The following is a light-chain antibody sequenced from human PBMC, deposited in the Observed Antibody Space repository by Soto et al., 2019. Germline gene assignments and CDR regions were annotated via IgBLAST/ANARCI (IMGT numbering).Light chain of an antibody. CDR2: EVT. CDR1: TRDIGAYDY. CDR3: SSSAGNKKLV. J-gene: IGLJ2*01. V-gene: IGLV2-8*01. Sequence: QSALTQPPSASGSPGQSVTISCTGSTRDIGAYDYISWYQQHPAKAPTLIIYEVTERPSGVPDRFSGSRSGNTASLTVSWLQAEDAAEYFCSSSAGNKKLVFGGGTQVTVL.